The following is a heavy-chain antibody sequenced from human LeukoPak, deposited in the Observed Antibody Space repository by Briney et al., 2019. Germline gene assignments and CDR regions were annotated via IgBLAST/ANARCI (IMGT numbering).Heavy chain of an antibody. J-gene: IGHJ4*02. CDR3: ARRAYSYGHYYYFDF. V-gene: IGHV4-59*01. CDR1: GGSINSYS. Sequence: PSETLSLTCTVSGGSINSYSWSWIRQPPGKGLGWIRYIYYTGSSNYNPSLKSRVSISLGTSKNHFSLRLSSVTAADTAVYYCARRAYSYGHYYYFDFWGQGTLVTVSS. CDR2: IYYTGSS. D-gene: IGHD5-18*01.